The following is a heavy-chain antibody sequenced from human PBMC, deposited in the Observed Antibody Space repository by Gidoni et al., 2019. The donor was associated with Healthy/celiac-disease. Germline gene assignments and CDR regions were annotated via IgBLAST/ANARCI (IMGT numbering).Heavy chain of an antibody. CDR3: AKDLGVGGWFFDY. D-gene: IGHD3-16*01. Sequence: QVQLVESGGGVVQPGRSLRLSCAASGFTCSSYGRHWVRQAPGKGLEWVAVISYDGSNKYYADSVKGRFTISRDNSKNTLYLQMNSLRAEDTAVYYCAKDLGVGGWFFDYWGQGTLVTVSS. J-gene: IGHJ4*02. CDR2: ISYDGSNK. CDR1: GFTCSSYG. V-gene: IGHV3-30*18.